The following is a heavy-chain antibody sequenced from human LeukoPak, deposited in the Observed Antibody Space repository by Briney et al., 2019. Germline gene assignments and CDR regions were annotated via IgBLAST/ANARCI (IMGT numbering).Heavy chain of an antibody. Sequence: ASVKVSCKASGYTFTGYYMHWVRQAPGQGLERMGWINPNSGGTNYAQKFQGRVTMTRDTSISTAYMELSRLRSDDTAVYYCARVPSYGEDYSFDYWGQGTLVTVSS. CDR2: INPNSGGT. D-gene: IGHD4-17*01. J-gene: IGHJ4*02. CDR1: GYTFTGYY. V-gene: IGHV1-2*02. CDR3: ARVPSYGEDYSFDY.